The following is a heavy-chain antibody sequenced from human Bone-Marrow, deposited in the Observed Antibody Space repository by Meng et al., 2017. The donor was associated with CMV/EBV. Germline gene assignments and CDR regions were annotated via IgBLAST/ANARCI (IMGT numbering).Heavy chain of an antibody. J-gene: IGHJ4*02. CDR1: GYTFTGQY. CDR3: ARTGSWGHYGEN. D-gene: IGHD3-10*01. V-gene: IGHV1-2*02. Sequence: ASVNVSCKASGYTFTGQYIHWVRQAPGQGLEWVGCINPKSGDTDYSQRFQGRVTMTRDTSISTASMELSSLRSDDTAVYYCARTGSWGHYGENWGQGTLVTVSS. CDR2: INPKSGDT.